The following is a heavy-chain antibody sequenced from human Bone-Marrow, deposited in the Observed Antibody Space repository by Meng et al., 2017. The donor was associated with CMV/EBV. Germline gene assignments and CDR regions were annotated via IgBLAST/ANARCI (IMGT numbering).Heavy chain of an antibody. CDR1: GFTFSSYS. D-gene: IGHD3-3*01. V-gene: IGHV3-21*01. CDR2: ISSSSSYI. J-gene: IGHJ4*02. Sequence: GGSLRLSCAASGFTFSSYSMNWVRQAPGKGLEWVSSISSSSSYIYYADSVKGRFTISRDDAKNSLYLQMNSLRAEDTAVYYCARSAKSGYPLIIDFDYWGQGTLVTVSS. CDR3: ARSAKSGYPLIIDFDY.